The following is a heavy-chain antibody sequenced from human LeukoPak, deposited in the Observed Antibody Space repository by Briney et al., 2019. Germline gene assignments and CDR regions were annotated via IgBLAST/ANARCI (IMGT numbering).Heavy chain of an antibody. J-gene: IGHJ5*02. CDR3: ARGKLFNSSSWSNWFDP. D-gene: IGHD6-13*01. Sequence: GGSLRLSCAASGFTFSSYWMHWVRQAPGKGLVWVSRINSDGSSTSYADSVKGRFTISRDNAKNTLYLQMNSLRAEGTAVYYCARGKLFNSSSWSNWFDPWGQGTLVTVSS. CDR1: GFTFSSYW. CDR2: INSDGSST. V-gene: IGHV3-74*01.